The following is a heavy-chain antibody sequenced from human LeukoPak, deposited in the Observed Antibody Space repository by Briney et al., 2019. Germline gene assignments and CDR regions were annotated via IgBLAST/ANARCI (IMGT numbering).Heavy chain of an antibody. CDR1: GFTFSSYW. Sequence: GGSLRLSCAASGFTFSSYWMSWVRQAPGKGLEWVAFIRYDGSNKYYADSVKGRFTISRDNSKNTLYLQMNSLRAEDTAVYYCANSPGGGYYAFDIWGQGTMVTVSS. J-gene: IGHJ3*02. CDR3: ANSPGGGYYAFDI. CDR2: IRYDGSNK. V-gene: IGHV3-30*02. D-gene: IGHD2-15*01.